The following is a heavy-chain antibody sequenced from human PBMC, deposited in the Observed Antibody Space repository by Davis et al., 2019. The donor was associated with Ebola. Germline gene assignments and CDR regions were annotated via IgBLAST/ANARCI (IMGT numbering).Heavy chain of an antibody. D-gene: IGHD1-26*01. V-gene: IGHV1-69*01. CDR3: ARVPWATLAGWFDP. CDR1: AGTLRSYA. CDR2: IIPWSHTT. Sequence: SAKVSCSAAAGTLRSYAISWGRQAPGQGVEWRGGIIPWSHTTKYAQKFQGRVTITADESTGTGYMELSSLRSEDTAVYYCARVPWATLAGWFDPWGQGTLVTVSS. J-gene: IGHJ5*02.